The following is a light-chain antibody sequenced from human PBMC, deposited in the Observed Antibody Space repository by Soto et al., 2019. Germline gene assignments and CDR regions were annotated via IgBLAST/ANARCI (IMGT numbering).Light chain of an antibody. J-gene: IGLJ1*01. CDR3: LSYTGSPTLYA. CDR1: SSDVENYRH. CDR2: EVS. V-gene: IGLV2-23*02. Sequence: QSALTQPASVSGSPGQSITISCTAASSDVENYRHISWYQQHPGKAPKLVIYEVSRRPSGISNRFSGSKSDNTASLTISGLQAEDEADYLCLSYTGSPTLYAFAPGTKRNVL.